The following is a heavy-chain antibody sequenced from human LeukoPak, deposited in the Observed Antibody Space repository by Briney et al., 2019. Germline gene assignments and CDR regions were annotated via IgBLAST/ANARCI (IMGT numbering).Heavy chain of an antibody. Sequence: SETLSLTCALYGGASSGYYWSWIRQPPGKGLEWIGEINHSGSTNYNPSLTSRVTISVDTSKNQFSLKLSSVTAADTAVYYCARASWFGVFDPWGQGSLVTVSS. V-gene: IGHV4-34*01. CDR2: INHSGST. J-gene: IGHJ5*02. CDR3: ARASWFGVFDP. CDR1: GGASSGYY. D-gene: IGHD3-10*01.